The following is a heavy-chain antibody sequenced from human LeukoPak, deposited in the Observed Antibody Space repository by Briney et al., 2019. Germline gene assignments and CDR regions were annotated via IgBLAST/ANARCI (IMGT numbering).Heavy chain of an antibody. J-gene: IGHJ4*02. CDR2: IYHSGST. CDR1: GHSISSSWY. D-gene: IGHD5-18*01. CDR3: ASNSPAFDF. Sequence: PSETLSLTCAVSGHSISSSWYWGWVRQPPGKGLEWIGSIYHSGSTYYNSSSKSRVTISVDTSKNQFSLKLNSMTAADTAVYYCASNSPAFDFWGQGTLVTVSS. V-gene: IGHV4-38-2*01.